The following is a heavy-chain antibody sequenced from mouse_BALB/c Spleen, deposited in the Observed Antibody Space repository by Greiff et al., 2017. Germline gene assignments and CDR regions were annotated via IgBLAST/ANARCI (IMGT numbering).Heavy chain of an antibody. Sequence: EVKLMESGAELVRPGALVKLSCKASGFNIKDYYMHWVKQRPEQGLEWIGWIDPENGNTIYDPKFQGKASITADTSSNTAYLQLSSLTSEDTAVYYCASLITTRFAYWGQGTLVTVSA. CDR3: ASLITTRFAY. J-gene: IGHJ3*01. V-gene: IGHV14-1*02. CDR1: GFNIKDYY. CDR2: IDPENGNT. D-gene: IGHD1-1*01.